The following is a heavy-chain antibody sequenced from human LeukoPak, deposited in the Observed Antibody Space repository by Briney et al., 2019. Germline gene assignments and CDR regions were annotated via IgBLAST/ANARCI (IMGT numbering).Heavy chain of an antibody. CDR2: IWYDGSNK. Sequence: GGSLRLSCAASGFTFSSYAMNWVRQAPGKGLEWVAVIWYDGSNKYYADSVKGRFTISRDNSKNTLYLQMNSLRAEDTAVYYCARDRAYGSGSYYGAVDIWGQGTMVTVSS. CDR3: ARDRAYGSGSYYGAVDI. V-gene: IGHV3-33*08. CDR1: GFTFSSYA. D-gene: IGHD3-10*01. J-gene: IGHJ3*02.